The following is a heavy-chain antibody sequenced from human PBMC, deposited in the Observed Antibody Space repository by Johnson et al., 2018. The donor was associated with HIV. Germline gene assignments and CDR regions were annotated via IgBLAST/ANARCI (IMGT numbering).Heavy chain of an antibody. CDR2: ISWNSGSI. J-gene: IGHJ3*02. D-gene: IGHD6-13*01. V-gene: IGHV3-9*01. Sequence: VHLVESGGGVVQPGRSLRLSCAASGFTFSSYGMHWVRQAPGKGLEWVSGISWNSGSIGYADSVKGRFTISRDNAKNSLYLQMNSLRAEDTALYYCAKDRYSSSPTAFDIWGQGTMVTVSS. CDR1: GFTFSSYG. CDR3: AKDRYSSSPTAFDI.